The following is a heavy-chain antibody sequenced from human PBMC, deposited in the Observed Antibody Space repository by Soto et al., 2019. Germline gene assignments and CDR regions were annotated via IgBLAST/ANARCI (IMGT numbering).Heavy chain of an antibody. CDR3: ARDRGVVVPAANYRSNWFDP. D-gene: IGHD2-2*01. Sequence: GGSITHSCAAAEVTISSYSMNWVRQAPGKGLEWVSSISSSSSCIYYADSVKGRFTISRDNAKNSLYLQMNSLRAEDTAVYYCARDRGVVVPAANYRSNWFDPWGQGTLVTVSS. CDR1: EVTISSYS. CDR2: ISSSSSCI. V-gene: IGHV3-21*01. J-gene: IGHJ5*02.